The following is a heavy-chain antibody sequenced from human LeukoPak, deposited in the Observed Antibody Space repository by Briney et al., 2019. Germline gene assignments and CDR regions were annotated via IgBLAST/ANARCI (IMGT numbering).Heavy chain of an antibody. CDR1: GYTFTSYD. CDR3: ARGLGIAVAVN. Sequence: SVKVSCKASGYTFTSYDINWVRQAPGQGLEWMGGIIPIFGTANYAQKFQGRVTITTDESTSTVYMELSSLRSEDTAVYYCARGLGIAVAVNWGQGTLVTVSS. J-gene: IGHJ4*02. CDR2: IIPIFGTA. V-gene: IGHV1-69*05. D-gene: IGHD6-19*01.